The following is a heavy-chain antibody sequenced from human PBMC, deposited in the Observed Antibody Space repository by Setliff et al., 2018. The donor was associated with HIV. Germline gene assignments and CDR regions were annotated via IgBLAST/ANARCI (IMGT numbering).Heavy chain of an antibody. Sequence: ASVKVSCKASGYTLTGYYMHWVRQAPGQGLEWMGRINPNSGATKYAQKFLGRITMTRDTPITTAYLELSRLRADDTAVYFCARDPPAAMQLERPFDYWGQGTLVTVSS. J-gene: IGHJ4*02. CDR3: ARDPPAAMQLERPFDY. CDR1: GYTLTGYY. D-gene: IGHD1-1*01. V-gene: IGHV1-2*06. CDR2: INPNSGAT.